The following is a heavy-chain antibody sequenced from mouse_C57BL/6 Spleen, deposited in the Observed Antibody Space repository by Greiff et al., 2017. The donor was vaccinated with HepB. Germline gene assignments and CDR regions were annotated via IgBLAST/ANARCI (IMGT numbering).Heavy chain of an antibody. V-gene: IGHV1-69*01. Sequence: QVQLQQPGAELVMPGASVKLSCKASGYTFTSYWMHWVKQRPGQGLEWIGEIDPSDSYTNYNQKFKGKSTLTVDKSSSTAYMQLSSLTSEDSAVYYCARARDSNYSDDWGQGTTLTVSS. CDR3: ARARDSNYSDD. D-gene: IGHD2-5*01. J-gene: IGHJ2*01. CDR2: IDPSDSYT. CDR1: GYTFTSYW.